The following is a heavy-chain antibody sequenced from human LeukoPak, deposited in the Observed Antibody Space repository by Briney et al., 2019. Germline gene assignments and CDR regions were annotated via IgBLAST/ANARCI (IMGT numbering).Heavy chain of an antibody. J-gene: IGHJ4*02. D-gene: IGHD1-26*01. V-gene: IGHV4-59*01. CDR3: ARVYSGSYNFDY. CDR2: IDYSGST. CDR1: GGSIRSYF. Sequence: SETLSLTCTVSGGSIRSYFWSWIRQPPGKGLEWIGYIDYSGSTNYNPSLKSRVTISVDTSKNQFSLKLCSVTAADTAVYYCARVYSGSYNFDYWGQGTLVTVSS.